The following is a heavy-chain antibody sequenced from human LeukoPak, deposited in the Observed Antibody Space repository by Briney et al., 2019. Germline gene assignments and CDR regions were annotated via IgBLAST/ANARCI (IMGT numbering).Heavy chain of an antibody. V-gene: IGHV3-49*03. CDR2: IRSKAYGETA. D-gene: IGHD1-1*01. CDR3: TRDRGAYNLYDY. CDR1: GFTFGDYA. J-gene: IGHJ4*02. Sequence: GGSLRLSCTASGFTFGDYAMSWIRQAPGKGLGWVGFIRSKAYGETADYASSVKGRFTISRDDSKAIAYLQMNSLKTEDTAVYHCTRDRGAYNLYDYWGQGTLVTVSS.